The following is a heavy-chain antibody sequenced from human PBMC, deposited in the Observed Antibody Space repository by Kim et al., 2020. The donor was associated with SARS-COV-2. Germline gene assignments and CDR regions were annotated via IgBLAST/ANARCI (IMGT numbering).Heavy chain of an antibody. CDR3: ARDLYGDYENFNWFDP. CDR2: IYTSGST. CDR1: GGSISSYY. V-gene: IGHV4-4*07. Sequence: SETLSLTCTVSGGSISSYYWSWIRQPAGKGLEWIGRIYTSGSTNYNPSLKSRVTMSVDTSKNQFSLKLSSVTAADTAVYYCARDLYGDYENFNWFDPWGQGTLVTVSS. J-gene: IGHJ5*02. D-gene: IGHD4-17*01.